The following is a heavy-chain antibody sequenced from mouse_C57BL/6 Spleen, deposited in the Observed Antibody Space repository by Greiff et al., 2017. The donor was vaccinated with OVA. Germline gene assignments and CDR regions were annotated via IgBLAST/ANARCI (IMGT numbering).Heavy chain of an antibody. CDR2: ISSGSSTI. V-gene: IGHV5-17*01. CDR3: ARDYYGSGTY. D-gene: IGHD1-1*01. J-gene: IGHJ3*01. Sequence: EVMLVESGGGLVKPGGSLKLSCAASGFTFSDYGMHWVRQAPEKGLEWVAYISSGSSTIYYADTVKGRFTISRDNAKNTLFLQRTSLRSEDTAMYYCARDYYGSGTYWGQGTLVTVSA. CDR1: GFTFSDYG.